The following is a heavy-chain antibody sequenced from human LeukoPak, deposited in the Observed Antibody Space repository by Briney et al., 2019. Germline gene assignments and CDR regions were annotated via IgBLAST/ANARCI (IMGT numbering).Heavy chain of an antibody. Sequence: SETLSLTCTVSGGSISSSSYYWGWIRQPPGKGLEWIGSIYYSGSTYYNPSLKSRVTISVDTSKNQFSLKLSSVTAADTAVYYCAKKDYYYMDVWGKGTTVTVSS. CDR2: IYYSGST. V-gene: IGHV4-39*07. CDR1: GGSISSSSYY. J-gene: IGHJ6*03. CDR3: AKKDYYYMDV.